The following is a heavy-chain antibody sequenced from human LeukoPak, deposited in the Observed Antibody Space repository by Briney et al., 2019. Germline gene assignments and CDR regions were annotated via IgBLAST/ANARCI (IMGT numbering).Heavy chain of an antibody. Sequence: GGSLRLSCADSGFTFRDYYMSWIRQAPGKGLEWVSYISSSGSTIYYADSVKGQFTISRDNAKNSLYLQMNSLRAEDTAVYYCARVGGAAPECPLDYWGQGTLVTVSS. CDR3: ARVGGAAPECPLDY. D-gene: IGHD6-25*01. CDR2: ISSSGSTI. V-gene: IGHV3-11*01. CDR1: GFTFRDYY. J-gene: IGHJ4*02.